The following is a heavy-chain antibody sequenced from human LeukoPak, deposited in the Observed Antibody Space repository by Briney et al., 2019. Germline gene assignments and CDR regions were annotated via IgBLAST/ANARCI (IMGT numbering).Heavy chain of an antibody. CDR2: ISAYNGNT. Sequence: ASVKVSCKASGYTFTSYGVSWVRQAPGQGLEWMGWISAYNGNTNYAQKLQGRVTMTTDTSTSTAYMELRSLRSDDTAVYYCARGATVTTYGVTDYWGQGTLVTVSS. D-gene: IGHD4-17*01. CDR3: ARGATVTTYGVTDY. CDR1: GYTFTSYG. J-gene: IGHJ4*02. V-gene: IGHV1-18*01.